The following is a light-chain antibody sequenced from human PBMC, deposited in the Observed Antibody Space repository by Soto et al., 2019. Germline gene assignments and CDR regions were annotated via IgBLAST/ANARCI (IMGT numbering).Light chain of an antibody. CDR1: QSISRL. Sequence: DIQMTQSPSTLSASVGDRVTITCRASQSISRLLAWYQQKPGGAPKVLIFKGSSLQIWVPSRFSGSGSGTEFTLTISSLQPDDFATYYCQQYSDYSPTFGQGTNV. J-gene: IGKJ1*01. CDR2: KGS. V-gene: IGKV1-5*03. CDR3: QQYSDYSPT.